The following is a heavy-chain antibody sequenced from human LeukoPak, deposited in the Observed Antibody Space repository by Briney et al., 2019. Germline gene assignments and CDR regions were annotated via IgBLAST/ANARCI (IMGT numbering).Heavy chain of an antibody. Sequence: PGGSLRLSCAASGFTFSSYAMSWVRQAPGKGLERVSAISGSGGSTYYADSVKGRFTISRDNSKSTLYLQMNSLRAEDTAVYYCAKTPYGSGSYYNDYWGQGTLVTVSS. D-gene: IGHD3-10*01. J-gene: IGHJ4*02. V-gene: IGHV3-23*01. CDR2: ISGSGGST. CDR1: GFTFSSYA. CDR3: AKTPYGSGSYYNDY.